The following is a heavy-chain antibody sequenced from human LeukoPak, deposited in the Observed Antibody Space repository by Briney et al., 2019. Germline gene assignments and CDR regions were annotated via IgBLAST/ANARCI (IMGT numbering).Heavy chain of an antibody. V-gene: IGHV4-39*07. CDR2: IYYSGNT. CDR1: GGSIRSTTYY. D-gene: IGHD3-22*01. CDR3: ASSYDSRVDAFDI. J-gene: IGHJ3*02. Sequence: SETLSLTCSVSGGSIRSTTYYWGWIRQPPGKGLEWIGSIYYSGNTYYSPSPMSRVTISVDTSKNQFSLKLSSVTAADTAVYYCASSYDSRVDAFDIWGQGTMVTVSS.